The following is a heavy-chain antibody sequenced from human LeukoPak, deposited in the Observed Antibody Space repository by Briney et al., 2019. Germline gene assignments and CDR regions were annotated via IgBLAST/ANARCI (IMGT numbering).Heavy chain of an antibody. V-gene: IGHV1-2*02. Sequence: RASVKVSCKASGYTFTGYYMHWVRQAPGQGLEWMGWINPNSGGTNYAQKFQGRVTMSVDTSKNQFSLRLSSVTAADTAVYYCARGYDVPNYFDYWGQGTLVTVSS. D-gene: IGHD2-2*01. CDR1: GYTFTGYY. CDR2: INPNSGGT. J-gene: IGHJ4*02. CDR3: ARGYDVPNYFDY.